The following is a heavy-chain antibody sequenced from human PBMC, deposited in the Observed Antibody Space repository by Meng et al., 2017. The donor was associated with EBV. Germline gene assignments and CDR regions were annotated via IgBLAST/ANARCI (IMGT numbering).Heavy chain of an antibody. CDR2: LIPMSGAP. Sequence: QVTVEQSGAEVKRPGSSVKISCKTSGGPFRSDAVSWVRQGPGQGLEWLGGLIPMSGAPHYAQKFQDRVTITADEYTRTHYMELSSLRSDDTAMYYCASESGRGFTPDFWGQGTLVTVSS. CDR3: ASESGRGFTPDF. CDR1: GGPFRSDA. D-gene: IGHD3-10*01. V-gene: IGHV1-69*01. J-gene: IGHJ4*02.